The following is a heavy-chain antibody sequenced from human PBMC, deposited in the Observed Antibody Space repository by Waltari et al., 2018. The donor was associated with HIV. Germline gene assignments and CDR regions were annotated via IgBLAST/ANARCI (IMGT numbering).Heavy chain of an antibody. CDR3: ARDSGRSGYYVDY. CDR1: GGSISSSSYY. CDR2: IYYSGST. J-gene: IGHJ4*02. Sequence: QLQLQESGPGLVTPSETLSLTCTVSGGSISSSSYYWGWIPQPPGKGLEWIGSIYYSGSTYYNPSLKSRVTISVDTSKNQFSLKLSSVTAADTAVYYCARDSGRSGYYVDYWGQGTLVTVSS. V-gene: IGHV4-39*07. D-gene: IGHD3-22*01.